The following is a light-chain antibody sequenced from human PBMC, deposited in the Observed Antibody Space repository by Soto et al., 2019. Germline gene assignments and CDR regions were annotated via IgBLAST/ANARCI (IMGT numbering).Light chain of an antibody. CDR2: DAS. CDR1: QSVSSY. V-gene: IGKV3-11*01. Sequence: EILLTQSPATLSLSPGERATLSCRASQSVSSYLAWYQQKPGQAPRLLIYDASNRATGIPARFSGSGSGTDFTLTISSLEPEDFAVYYCQQRSNWPPITFGPGTKVDIK. J-gene: IGKJ3*01. CDR3: QQRSNWPPIT.